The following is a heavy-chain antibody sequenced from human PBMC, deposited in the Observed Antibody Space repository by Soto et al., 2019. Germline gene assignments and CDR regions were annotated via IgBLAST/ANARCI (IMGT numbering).Heavy chain of an antibody. D-gene: IGHD6-13*01. CDR3: ARHKSGYSSSWSYNWFDP. J-gene: IGHJ5*02. Sequence: PSETLSLTCTVSGGSISSYYWSWIRQPPGKGLEWIGYIYYSGSTNYNPSLKSRVTISVDTSKNQFSLKLSSVTAADTAVYYCARHKSGYSSSWSYNWFDPWGQGALVTVSS. CDR1: GGSISSYY. CDR2: IYYSGST. V-gene: IGHV4-59*08.